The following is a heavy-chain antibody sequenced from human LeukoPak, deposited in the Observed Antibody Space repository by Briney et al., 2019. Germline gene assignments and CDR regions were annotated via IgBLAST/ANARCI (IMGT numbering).Heavy chain of an antibody. CDR1: GGSISSYY. CDR3: ARQYDFWSGLFDY. Sequence: KSSETLSLTCTVSGGSISSYYWSWMRQPPGKGLEWIGYIYYSGSTNYNPSLKSRVSMSVDTSKNQFSLKLSSVTAADTAVYYCARQYDFWSGLFDYWGQGILVTVSS. J-gene: IGHJ4*02. V-gene: IGHV4-59*08. D-gene: IGHD3-3*01. CDR2: IYYSGST.